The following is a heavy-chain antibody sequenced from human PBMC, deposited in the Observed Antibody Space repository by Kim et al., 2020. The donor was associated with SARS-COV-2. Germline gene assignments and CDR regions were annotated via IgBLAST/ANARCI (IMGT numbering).Heavy chain of an antibody. Sequence: SETLSLTCIVSGGSITSGGYYWSWIRQHPGKGLEWIGYIHHSGSTYSNPSLKSRVSLSVDTSKNQFSLKLNSVTAADTAVYYCARHGGGTVDFDYWGQGTLVTVSS. CDR1: GGSITSGGYY. CDR2: IHHSGST. V-gene: IGHV4-31*03. J-gene: IGHJ4*02. CDR3: ARHGGGTVDFDY. D-gene: IGHD2-15*01.